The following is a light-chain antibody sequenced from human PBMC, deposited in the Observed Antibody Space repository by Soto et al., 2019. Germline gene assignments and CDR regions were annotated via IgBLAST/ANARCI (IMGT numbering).Light chain of an antibody. CDR3: QQDYSTPIT. V-gene: IGKV4-1*01. CDR2: WAP. Sequence: DIVMTQSPDSLSVSLGERATINCKSSQSVLYSSNNRHYLAWYQQKPGQPPKLLIYWAPTRESGVPDRFSGTGSVTDFTLTNSSLQAEDVAVYDGQQDYSTPITSGQGTRLEIK. CDR1: QSVLYSSNNRHY. J-gene: IGKJ5*01.